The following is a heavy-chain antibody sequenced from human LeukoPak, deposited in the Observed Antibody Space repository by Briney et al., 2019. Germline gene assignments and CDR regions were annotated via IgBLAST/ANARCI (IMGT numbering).Heavy chain of an antibody. Sequence: GGSLRLSCAASGFTFSSYWMSWVRQAPGKGLEWVANIKQDGSEKYYVDSVKGRFTISRDNAKNSLYLQMNSLRAEDTAVYYCARSPNCSGGSCYIFGYFGYWGQGTLVTVSS. CDR1: GFTFSSYW. CDR3: ARSPNCSGGSCYIFGYFGY. CDR2: IKQDGSEK. J-gene: IGHJ4*02. D-gene: IGHD2-15*01. V-gene: IGHV3-7*03.